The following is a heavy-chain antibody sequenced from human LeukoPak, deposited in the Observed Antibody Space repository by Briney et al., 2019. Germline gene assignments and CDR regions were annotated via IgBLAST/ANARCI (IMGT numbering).Heavy chain of an antibody. CDR3: ARDLLNRYSGSYYPY. Sequence: GGSLRLSCAASGFTFSSYWMSWVRQAPGKGLEWVANIKQDGSEKYYVDSAKGRFTISRDNAKNSLYLQMNSLRAEDTAVYYCARDLLNRYSGSYYPYWGQGTLVTVSS. D-gene: IGHD1-26*01. CDR1: GFTFSSYW. CDR2: IKQDGSEK. V-gene: IGHV3-7*01. J-gene: IGHJ4*02.